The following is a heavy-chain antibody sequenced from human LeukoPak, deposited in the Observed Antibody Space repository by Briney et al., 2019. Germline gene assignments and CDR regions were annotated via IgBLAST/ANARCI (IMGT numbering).Heavy chain of an antibody. V-gene: IGHV1-2*02. Sequence: ASVKVSCKASGYTFTGYYMHWVRQAPGQGLEWMGWINPNSGGTNYAQKFQGRVTMTRDTSISTAYMELSRLRSEDTAVYYCAADTYCSGGSCYPTDYWGQGTLVTVSS. D-gene: IGHD2-15*01. CDR3: AADTYCSGGSCYPTDY. J-gene: IGHJ4*02. CDR1: GYTFTGYY. CDR2: INPNSGGT.